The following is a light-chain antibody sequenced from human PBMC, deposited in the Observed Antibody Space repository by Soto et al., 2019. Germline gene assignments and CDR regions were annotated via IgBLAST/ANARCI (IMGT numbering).Light chain of an antibody. V-gene: IGKV1-5*03. J-gene: IGKJ1*01. CDR3: QQYINYSWT. CDR1: RSIGTW. CDR2: QAT. Sequence: DIPMTQSPSTLSASVGDTVTITCRASRSIGTWLAWYQQKSGKAPRLLIFQATNLQRGVPSRFSGSGSGTDFTLTIGSLQSDDFATYYCQQYINYSWTFGPGTKVEIK.